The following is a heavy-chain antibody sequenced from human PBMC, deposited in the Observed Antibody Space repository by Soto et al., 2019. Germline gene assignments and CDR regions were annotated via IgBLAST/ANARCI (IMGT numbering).Heavy chain of an antibody. CDR2: IWYDGNKD. V-gene: IGHV3-33*01. CDR3: ARGHEGGDPRDWFDS. Sequence: QVQLVDSGGGVVQPARSLRLSCVASGFTFNKHGFHWVRLAPGKGLEWVAVIWYDGNKDYYADSVKGRFTISRDLSKNTLYLQMNSLRDEDTAVYYGARGHEGGDPRDWFDSCGQGTLVTVAS. CDR1: GFTFNKHG. J-gene: IGHJ5*01. D-gene: IGHD4-17*01.